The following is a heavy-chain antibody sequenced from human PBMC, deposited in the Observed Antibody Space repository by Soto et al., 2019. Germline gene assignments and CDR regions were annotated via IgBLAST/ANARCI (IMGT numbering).Heavy chain of an antibody. CDR1: GGSISSGQNF. D-gene: IGHD1-26*01. Sequence: QVQLQESGPGLVKPSQTLSLTCTVSGGSISSGQNFWNWIRQSPGKGLEWIGYIHHSGSTYYSPSLKSRLTISADTSKNQISLTLNSVTAADTAVYYCARDTGTYPYYFDSWGQGTLVTVSS. J-gene: IGHJ4*02. CDR2: IHHSGST. CDR3: ARDTGTYPYYFDS. V-gene: IGHV4-30-4*08.